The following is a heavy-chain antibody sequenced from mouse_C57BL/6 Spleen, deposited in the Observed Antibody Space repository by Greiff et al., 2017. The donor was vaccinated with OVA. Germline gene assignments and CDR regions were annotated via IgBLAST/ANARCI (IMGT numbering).Heavy chain of an antibody. V-gene: IGHV2-2*01. CDR2: IWSGGST. Sequence: VQLKESGPGLVQPSQSLSITCTVSGFSLTSYGVHWVRQSPGKGLEWLGVIWSGGSTDYNAAFISRLSISKDNSKSQVFFKMNSLQADDTAIYYCARNWDRMYYFDYWGQGTTLTVSS. J-gene: IGHJ2*01. CDR3: ARNWDRMYYFDY. CDR1: GFSLTSYG. D-gene: IGHD4-1*01.